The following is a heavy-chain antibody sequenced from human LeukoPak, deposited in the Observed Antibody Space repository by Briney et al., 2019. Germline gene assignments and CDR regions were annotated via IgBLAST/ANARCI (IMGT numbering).Heavy chain of an antibody. CDR3: AHKSQLLLEFDY. CDR1: GFSLSTRGVG. D-gene: IGHD2-2*01. CDR2: LYWDGDK. V-gene: IGHV2-5*02. J-gene: IGHJ4*02. Sequence: GAGPSLVNPTQPLTLICTFSGFSLSTRGVGVGWIPQPPGKALEGLALLYWDGDKRYCPSLKSRLTITKDTSKNQVVLTMTNMDPVDTATYYCAHKSQLLLEFDYWGQGTLVTVSS.